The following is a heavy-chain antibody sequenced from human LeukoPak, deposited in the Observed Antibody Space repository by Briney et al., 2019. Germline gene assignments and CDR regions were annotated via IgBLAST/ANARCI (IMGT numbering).Heavy chain of an antibody. J-gene: IGHJ4*02. V-gene: IGHV3-30*04. CDR1: GFTFSNYA. CDR3: ARSYCCGSTCYAPEY. D-gene: IGHD2-2*01. CDR2: ISYDGSNK. Sequence: GGSLRLSCAASGFTFSNYAMYWVRQAPGKGLEGVAVISYDGSNKYYADSVKGRFTISRDNSKNTLYLQMNSLRAEDTAVYYCARSYCCGSTCYAPEYWGQGTLVTVCS.